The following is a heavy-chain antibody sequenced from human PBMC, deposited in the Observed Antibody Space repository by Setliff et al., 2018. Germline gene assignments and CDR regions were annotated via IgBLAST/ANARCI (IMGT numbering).Heavy chain of an antibody. Sequence: GGSLRLSCAASAFTFNKYAVTWLRQAPGKGLEWVSSITVSGHTTYADSVEGRFSISRDNSRNTLYLQMNSLRAEDTAVYYCFGAGTCSYWGQGTLVTV. CDR1: AFTFNKYA. D-gene: IGHD3-10*01. CDR2: ITVSGHTT. CDR3: FGAGTCSY. J-gene: IGHJ4*02. V-gene: IGHV3-23*01.